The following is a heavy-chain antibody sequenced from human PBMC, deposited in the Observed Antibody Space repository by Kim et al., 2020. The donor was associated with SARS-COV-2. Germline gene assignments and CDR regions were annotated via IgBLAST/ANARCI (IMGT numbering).Heavy chain of an antibody. D-gene: IGHD6-19*01. CDR1: GYTFTSYG. CDR3: ARAGETYSSGWYGYYGMDV. J-gene: IGHJ6*02. V-gene: IGHV1-18*01. Sequence: ASVKVSCKASGYTFTSYGISWVRQAPGQGLEWMGWISAYNGNTNYAQKLQGRVTMTTDTSTSTAYMELRSLRSDDTAVYYCARAGETYSSGWYGYYGMDVWGQGTTVTVA. CDR2: ISAYNGNT.